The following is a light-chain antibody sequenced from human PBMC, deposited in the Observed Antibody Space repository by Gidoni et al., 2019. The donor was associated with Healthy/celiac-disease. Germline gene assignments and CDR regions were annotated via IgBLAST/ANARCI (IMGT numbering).Light chain of an antibody. Sequence: QSALTQPASVSGSPGQSITISCTGTSSDVGSYNLVSWYQQHPGKAPKLMIYEGSKRPSGVSNRFSGSKSPNTASLTISGLQAEDEADYYCCSYAGSSTHVVFGGGTKLTVL. CDR2: EGS. CDR3: CSYAGSSTHVV. CDR1: SSDVGSYNL. V-gene: IGLV2-23*01. J-gene: IGLJ2*01.